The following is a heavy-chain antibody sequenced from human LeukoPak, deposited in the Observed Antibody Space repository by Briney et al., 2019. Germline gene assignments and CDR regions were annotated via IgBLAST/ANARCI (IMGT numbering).Heavy chain of an antibody. V-gene: IGHV5-51*01. CDR1: GYSLTSYW. D-gene: IGHD1-26*01. J-gene: IGHJ6*03. CDR2: IYPGDSDT. Sequence: GESLKISCKGSGYSLTSYWIGWVRQMPGKGLEWMGIIYPGDSDTRYSPSFQGQVTISADKSISTAYLQWSSLKASDTAMYYCARQPYSGSYYGYYYYYMDVWGKGTTVTVSS. CDR3: ARQPYSGSYYGYYYYYMDV.